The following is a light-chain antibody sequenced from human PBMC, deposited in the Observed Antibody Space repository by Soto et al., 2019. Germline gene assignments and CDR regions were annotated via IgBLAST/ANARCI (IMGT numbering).Light chain of an antibody. J-gene: IGKJ4*01. V-gene: IGKV1D-12*01. CDR3: QQANSFPFT. Sequence: DLQMTQSPSSVSASVGVRVTITCWARQVISSWFGWYQQKPGKAPKLLIYAASSLQSRVPSRFSGSGSGTDFTLTLSSLQPEDFATYYCQQANSFPFTFGGGTKVEIK. CDR1: QVISSW. CDR2: AAS.